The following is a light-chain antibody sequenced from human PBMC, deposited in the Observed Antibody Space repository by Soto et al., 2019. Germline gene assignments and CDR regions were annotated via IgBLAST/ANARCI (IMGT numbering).Light chain of an antibody. CDR2: GAS. CDR1: QSVGSN. V-gene: IGKV3-15*01. CDR3: QQYNSYSPT. Sequence: EIVMTQSPATLSVSPGERATLSCRASQSVGSNLAWYQQKPGQAPRLLIDGASTRATGIPARFSGSGSGTEFTLTISSLQSEDFATYYCQQYNSYSPTFGQGTRVEIK. J-gene: IGKJ1*01.